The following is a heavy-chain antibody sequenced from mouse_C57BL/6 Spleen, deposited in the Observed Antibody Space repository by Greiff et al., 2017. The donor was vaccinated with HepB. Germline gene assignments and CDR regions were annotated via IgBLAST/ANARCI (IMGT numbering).Heavy chain of an antibody. V-gene: IGHV1-15*01. D-gene: IGHD4-1*01. J-gene: IGHJ4*01. Sequence: QVQLKESGAELVRPGASVTLSCKASGYTFTDYEMHWVKQTPVHGLEWIGAIDPETGGTAYNQKFKGKAILTADKSSSTAYMELRSLTSEDSAVYYCTRRRLGPLAMDYWGQGTSVTVSS. CDR1: GYTFTDYE. CDR2: IDPETGGT. CDR3: TRRRLGPLAMDY.